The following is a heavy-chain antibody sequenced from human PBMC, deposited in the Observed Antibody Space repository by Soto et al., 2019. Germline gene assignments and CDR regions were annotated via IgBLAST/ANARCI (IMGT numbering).Heavy chain of an antibody. Sequence: QVQLVQSGAEVKKPGSSVKVSCKASGGTFSSYAISWVRQAPGQGLEWMGGIIPIFGTANYAQKFQGRVTITADESTSTAYMELSSMRSEDTAVYYCARAGGSGSYYPGRWFDPWGQGTLVTVSS. V-gene: IGHV1-69*01. J-gene: IGHJ5*02. CDR2: IIPIFGTA. CDR1: GGTFSSYA. CDR3: ARAGGSGSYYPGRWFDP. D-gene: IGHD3-10*01.